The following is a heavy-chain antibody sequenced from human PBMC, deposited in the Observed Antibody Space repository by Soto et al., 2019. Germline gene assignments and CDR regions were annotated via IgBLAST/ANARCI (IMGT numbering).Heavy chain of an antibody. J-gene: IGHJ3*02. CDR2: IHYSETI. CDR1: GASVNSGDYY. V-gene: IGHV4-30-4*01. D-gene: IGHD3-22*01. CDR3: ARAHRYYDYPDI. Sequence: QVQLQESGPGLVKASQTLSLTCTVSGASVNSGDYYWSWVRQPPGRGLEWIGYIHYSETIYYNPSLKRRVQLLVETFNNQFYLEVSSVTAADTAVYYCARAHRYYDYPDIWGQGTTVTVSS.